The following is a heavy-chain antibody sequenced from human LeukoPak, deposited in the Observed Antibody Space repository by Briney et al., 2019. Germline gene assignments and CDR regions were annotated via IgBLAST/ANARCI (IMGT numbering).Heavy chain of an antibody. Sequence: ASVKVSCKASGYTFTGYYMHWVRQAPGQGPEWMGWINPNSGGTNYAQKFQGRVTMTRDTSISTAYMELSRLRSDDTAVYYCARARTYCSGGSCYLLDPWGQGTLVTVSS. D-gene: IGHD2-15*01. CDR3: ARARTYCSGGSCYLLDP. CDR1: GYTFTGYY. V-gene: IGHV1-2*02. J-gene: IGHJ5*02. CDR2: INPNSGGT.